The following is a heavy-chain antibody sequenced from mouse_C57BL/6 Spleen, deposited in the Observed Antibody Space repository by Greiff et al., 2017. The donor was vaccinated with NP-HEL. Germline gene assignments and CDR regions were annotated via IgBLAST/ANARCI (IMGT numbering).Heavy chain of an antibody. CDR2: IDPETGGT. CDR3: TRIYGYDRFAY. V-gene: IGHV1-15*01. CDR1: GYTFTDYE. Sequence: VQLQQSGAELVRPGASVTLSCKASGYTFTDYEMHWVKQTPVHGLEWIGAIDPETGGTAYNQKFKGKAILTADKSSSTAYMELRSLTSEDSAVYYCTRIYGYDRFAYWGQGTLVTVSA. D-gene: IGHD2-2*01. J-gene: IGHJ3*01.